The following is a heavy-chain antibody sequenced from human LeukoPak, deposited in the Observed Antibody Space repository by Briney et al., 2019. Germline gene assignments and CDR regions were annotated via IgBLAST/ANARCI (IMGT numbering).Heavy chain of an antibody. J-gene: IGHJ5*02. D-gene: IGHD3-22*01. CDR3: ARDLPLDYYDSSGYYGFDP. Sequence: GASVKVSCKAFGYTFTRYYMHWVRQAPGQGPEWMGVISPSGGSTTYAQKFQGRVTMTRDTSISTAYMELSRLRSDDTAVYYCARDLPLDYYDSSGYYGFDPWGQGTLVTVSS. V-gene: IGHV1-2*02. CDR1: GYTFTRYY. CDR2: ISPSGGST.